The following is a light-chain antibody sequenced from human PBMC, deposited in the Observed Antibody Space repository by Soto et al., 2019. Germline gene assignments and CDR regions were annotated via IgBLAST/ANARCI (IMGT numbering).Light chain of an antibody. CDR2: EVN. Sequence: QSALTQPPSASGSPGQSVTISCTGTSSDVGVYNYVSWYQQHPGKVPKLMIYEVNKRPSGVPDRFSGSKSGNTASLTVSGLQAEHEADYYCTTYAGGNNVFGTGTKVTVL. J-gene: IGLJ1*01. V-gene: IGLV2-8*01. CDR3: TTYAGGNNV. CDR1: SSDVGVYNY.